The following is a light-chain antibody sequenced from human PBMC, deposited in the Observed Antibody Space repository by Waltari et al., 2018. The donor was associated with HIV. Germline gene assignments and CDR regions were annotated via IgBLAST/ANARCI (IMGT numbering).Light chain of an antibody. V-gene: IGKV1-39*01. CDR1: QTIYHY. CDR2: AAS. Sequence: DIQLTPSPSSLSASIGDRVTVTCRASQTIYHYLNWYQHEPGKTPKLLIYAASTLQSGVPSRFSASGSGTDFSLTINNLQPEDFATYYCQQSSDLPSTFGPGTKVDLK. CDR3: QQSSDLPST. J-gene: IGKJ3*01.